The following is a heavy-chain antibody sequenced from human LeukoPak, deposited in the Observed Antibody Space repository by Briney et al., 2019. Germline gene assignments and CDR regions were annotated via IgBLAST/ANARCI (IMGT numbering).Heavy chain of an antibody. D-gene: IGHD6-6*01. CDR1: GYTLTELS. Sequence: ASVKVSCKVSGYTLTELSMHWVRQAPGKGLEWMGGFDPEDGETIYAQKFQGRVTITRNTSISTAYMELSSLRSEDTAVYYCARVARQLDPDIYFDYWGQGTLVTVSS. V-gene: IGHV1-24*01. CDR3: ARVARQLDPDIYFDY. CDR2: FDPEDGET. J-gene: IGHJ4*02.